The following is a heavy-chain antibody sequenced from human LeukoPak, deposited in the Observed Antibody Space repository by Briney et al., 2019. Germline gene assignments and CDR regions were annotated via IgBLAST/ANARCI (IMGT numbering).Heavy chain of an antibody. Sequence: ASVKVSCKASGYTFTSYYMHWVRQAPGQGLEWMGIINPSGGSTSYAQKFQGRVTMTRDTSTSTAYMELSSLRSEDTAVYYCARGPKRSNAVAAISRYYYGMDVWGQGTTVTVSS. J-gene: IGHJ6*02. CDR2: INPSGGST. CDR1: GYTFTSYY. CDR3: ARGPKRSNAVAAISRYYYGMDV. V-gene: IGHV1-46*01. D-gene: IGHD2-15*01.